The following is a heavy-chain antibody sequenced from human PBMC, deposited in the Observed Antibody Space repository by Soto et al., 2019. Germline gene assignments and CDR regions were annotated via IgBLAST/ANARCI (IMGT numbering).Heavy chain of an antibody. CDR1: GFTFSSYD. V-gene: IGHV3-30*18. CDR3: AKDGPYDTTLGAFDI. Sequence: QVQLVESGGGMVQPGRSLRLSCAASGFTFSSYDMHWVRQAPGKGLEWVAVISYDGSNKYYADSVKGRFTISRDNSKNTLYLQMNSLRAEDTAVYYCAKDGPYDTTLGAFDIWGQGTMVTVSS. D-gene: IGHD3-22*01. J-gene: IGHJ3*02. CDR2: ISYDGSNK.